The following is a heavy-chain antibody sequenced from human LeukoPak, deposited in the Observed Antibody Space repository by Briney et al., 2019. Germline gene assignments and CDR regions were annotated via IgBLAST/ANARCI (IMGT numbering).Heavy chain of an antibody. CDR1: GGSISSGGYS. J-gene: IGHJ5*02. CDR3: ARGPSGRFLEVNWFDP. Sequence: SQTLSLTCAVSGGSISSGGYSWSWIRQPPGKGLEWIVYIYHSGSTYYNPSLKSRVTISVDRSKNQFSLKLSSVTAADTAVYYCARGPSGRFLEVNWFDPWGQGTLVTVSS. CDR2: IYHSGST. D-gene: IGHD3-3*01. V-gene: IGHV4-30-2*01.